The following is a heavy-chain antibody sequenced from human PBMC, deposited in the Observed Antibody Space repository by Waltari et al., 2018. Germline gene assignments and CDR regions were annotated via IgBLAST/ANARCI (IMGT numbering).Heavy chain of an antibody. D-gene: IGHD2-2*02. J-gene: IGHJ6*02. V-gene: IGHV3-49*04. CDR2: IRSKAYGGKT. Sequence: EVQLVESGGGLVQPGRSLRLSCTASGFTFGDYAMSWVRQAPGKGLEWVGFIRSKAYGGKTEDAASVKGRFTISRDDSKSIAYLQMNSLKTEDTAVYDCTRDPRHCSSTSCYNYYYGMDVWGQGTTVTVSS. CDR3: TRDPRHCSSTSCYNYYYGMDV. CDR1: GFTFGDYA.